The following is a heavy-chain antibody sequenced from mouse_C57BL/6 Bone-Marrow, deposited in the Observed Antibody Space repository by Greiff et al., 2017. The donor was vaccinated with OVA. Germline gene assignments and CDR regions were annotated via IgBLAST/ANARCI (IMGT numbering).Heavy chain of an antibody. Sequence: EVKVVESEGGLVQPGSSMKLSCTASGFTFSDYYMAWVRQVPEKGLEWVANINYDGSSTYYLDSLKSRFIISRDNAKNILYLQMSSLKSEDTATYYCARVRYYGPHFDYWGQGTTLTVSS. CDR1: GFTFSDYY. D-gene: IGHD1-1*01. V-gene: IGHV5-16*01. J-gene: IGHJ2*01. CDR3: ARVRYYGPHFDY. CDR2: INYDGSST.